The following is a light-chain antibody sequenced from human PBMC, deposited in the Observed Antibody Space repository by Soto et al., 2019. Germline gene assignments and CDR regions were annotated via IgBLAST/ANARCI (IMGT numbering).Light chain of an antibody. CDR2: AAS. J-gene: IGKJ2*01. V-gene: IGKV1-12*01. CDR3: QQYKSS. CDR1: QGISSW. Sequence: QSPSSVSASVEDRVTITCRASQGISSWLAXYQXXPXKAXXLLISAASSLQSGVPSRFSGSGSVTELTLTISSLQPDDFATYYCQQYKSSFGQGTKVDIK.